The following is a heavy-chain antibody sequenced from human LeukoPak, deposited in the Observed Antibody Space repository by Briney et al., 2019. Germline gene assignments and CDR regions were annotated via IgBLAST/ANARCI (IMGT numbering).Heavy chain of an antibody. CDR2: IKQDGSQK. J-gene: IGHJ4*02. CDR1: GFTFSRYW. CDR3: ARGLRRGPGDYFDY. D-gene: IGHD7-27*01. Sequence: GGSLRHSCAASGFTFSRYWMNWVRQAPGKGLEWVAAIKQDGSQKYYVDSVKGRFTISRDNAKNSLYMQMNSLRAEDTAVYYCARGLRRGPGDYFDYWGQGTLVTVSA. V-gene: IGHV3-7*05.